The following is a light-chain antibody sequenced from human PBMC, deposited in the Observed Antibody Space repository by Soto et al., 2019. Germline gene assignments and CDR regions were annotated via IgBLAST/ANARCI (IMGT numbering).Light chain of an antibody. CDR1: QSISSY. V-gene: IGKV1-8*01. J-gene: IGKJ2*01. CDR2: AAS. Sequence: AIRMTQSPSSFSASTGDRVTITCRASQSISSYLAWYQQKPGKATKLLIYAASTLQSGVPSRFSGSGSGTDFTLTISCLQSEDFATYYCQEYHSYPYTFGQGTKLEIK. CDR3: QEYHSYPYT.